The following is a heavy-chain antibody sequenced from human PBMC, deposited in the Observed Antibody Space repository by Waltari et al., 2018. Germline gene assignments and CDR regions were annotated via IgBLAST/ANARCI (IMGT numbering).Heavy chain of an antibody. J-gene: IGHJ4*02. Sequence: QVQLQESGPGLVKPSETLSLTCAVSGYSISSGSYWGWIRQPPGKGLEWIGSIYHSGSTYYNPSLKSRVTISVDTSKNQFSLKLSSVTAADTAVYYCARHRTSYYYDSSGSLYFDYWGQGTLVTVSS. D-gene: IGHD3-22*01. CDR1: GYSISSGSY. CDR3: ARHRTSYYYDSSGSLYFDY. V-gene: IGHV4-38-2*01. CDR2: IYHSGST.